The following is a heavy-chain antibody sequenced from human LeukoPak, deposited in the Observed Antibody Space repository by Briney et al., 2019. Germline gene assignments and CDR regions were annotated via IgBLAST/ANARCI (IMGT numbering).Heavy chain of an antibody. J-gene: IGHJ3*02. D-gene: IGHD6-19*01. CDR3: ARNQAVAGNHGAIDI. V-gene: IGHV4-28*01. Sequence: SETLSLTCAVSGYSISSNNCWGWIRQPPGKGLEWIGYIFYSGNAYYNSSLKSRVTMSVDTSKNQFSLNLRSVSAVDTAVYYCARNQAVAGNHGAIDIWGQGTMVTVSS. CDR1: GYSISSNNC. CDR2: IFYSGNA.